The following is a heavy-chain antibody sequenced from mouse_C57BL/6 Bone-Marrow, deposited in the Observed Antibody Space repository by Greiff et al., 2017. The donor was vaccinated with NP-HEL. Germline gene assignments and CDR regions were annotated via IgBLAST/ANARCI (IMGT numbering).Heavy chain of an antibody. J-gene: IGHJ2*01. Sequence: VMLVESGGDLVKPGGSLKLSCASSCFPFRLSVLSFVLPPPSPLLSWVSTISSGGSYTYYPDSVKGRFTISRDNAKNTLYLQMSSLKSEDTAMYYCAKFPFDYWGQGTTLTVSS. V-gene: IGHV5-6*02. CDR2: ISSGGSYT. CDR1: CFPFRLSV. CDR3: AKFPFDY.